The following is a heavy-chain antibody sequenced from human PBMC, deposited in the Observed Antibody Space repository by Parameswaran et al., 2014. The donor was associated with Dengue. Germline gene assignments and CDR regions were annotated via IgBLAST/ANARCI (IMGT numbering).Heavy chain of an antibody. CDR2: IYYSGST. CDR3: ARDGPAPGGGDYYYGMDV. V-gene: IGHV4-30-4*01. Sequence: ASETLSLTCTVSGGSISSGDYYWSWIRQPPGKGLEWIGYIYYSGSTYYNPSLKSRVTISVDTSKNQFSLKLSSVTAADTAVYYCARDGPAPGGGDYYYGMDVWGQGTTVTVSS. D-gene: IGHD3-16*01. J-gene: IGHJ6*02. CDR1: GGSISSGDYY.